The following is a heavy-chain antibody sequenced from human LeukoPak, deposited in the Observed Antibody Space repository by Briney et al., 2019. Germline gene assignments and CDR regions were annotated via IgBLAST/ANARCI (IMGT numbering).Heavy chain of an antibody. V-gene: IGHV3-23*01. CDR1: GFTFSTYG. CDR2: ITAGGEST. CDR3: ANCRDGYNLLAY. J-gene: IGHJ4*02. Sequence: PGKSLRLSCAASGFTFSTYGMTWVRQAPGKGLEWVSGITAGGESTSYADSVKGRFTVSRDNSKNTLYLQMNSLRAEDTAIYYCANCRDGYNLLAYWGQGTLVTVSS. D-gene: IGHD5-24*01.